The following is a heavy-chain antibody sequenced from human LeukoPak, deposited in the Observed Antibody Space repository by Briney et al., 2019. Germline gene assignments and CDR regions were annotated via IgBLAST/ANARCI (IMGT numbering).Heavy chain of an antibody. CDR1: GYTFTSYD. J-gene: IGHJ6*03. Sequence: GASVKVSCKASGYTFTSYDINWVRQATGQGLEWMGWVNPNSGNTGYAQKFQGRVTMTRDTSISTAYMELSRLRSDDTAVYYCARDATVRAAINYYYYYMDIWGKGTTVTISS. CDR2: VNPNSGNT. V-gene: IGHV1-8*02. CDR3: ARDATVRAAINYYYYYMDI. D-gene: IGHD3-10*01.